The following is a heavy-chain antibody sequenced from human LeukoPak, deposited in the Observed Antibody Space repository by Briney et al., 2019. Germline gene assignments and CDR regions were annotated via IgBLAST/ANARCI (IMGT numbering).Heavy chain of an antibody. J-gene: IGHJ3*02. CDR2: ISYDGSNK. CDR1: GFTFSSYV. CDR3: AKDGRLVVPDAFDI. D-gene: IGHD2-15*01. Sequence: GWSLRLSCAASGFTFSSYVMHEVRQPPPRGLAGVAVISYDGSNKYYADSVKGRFTISRDNSKNTLYLQMNSLRAEDTAVYYCAKDGRLVVPDAFDIWGQGTMVTVSS. V-gene: IGHV3-30*18.